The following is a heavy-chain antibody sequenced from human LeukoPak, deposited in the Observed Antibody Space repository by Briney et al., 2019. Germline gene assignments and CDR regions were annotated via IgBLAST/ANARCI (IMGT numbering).Heavy chain of an antibody. CDR3: AKGRYYYGSGKRYYFDY. D-gene: IGHD3-10*01. V-gene: IGHV3-23*01. CDR2: ISGSGGST. CDR1: GFTFSSYA. J-gene: IGHJ4*02. Sequence: GGSLRLSCAASGFTFSSYAMSWVRQAPGKGLEWVSAISGSGGSTYYAGSVKGRFTISRDNSKNTLYLQMNSLRAEDTAVYYCAKGRYYYGSGKRYYFDYWGQGNLVTVSS.